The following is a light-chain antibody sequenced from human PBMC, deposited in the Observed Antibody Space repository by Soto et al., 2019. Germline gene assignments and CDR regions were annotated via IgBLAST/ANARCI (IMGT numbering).Light chain of an antibody. J-gene: IGKJ1*01. CDR2: GAS. Sequence: EIVLTQSPGTLSLSPGERATLSCRASQSVSSSYLAWYQQKPGQAPRLLIYGASSRATGIPDRFSGSGSGTDFTITISRLEPEDFPVYYCQQYGSSRTFGQGTKVEIK. CDR1: QSVSSSY. V-gene: IGKV3-20*01. CDR3: QQYGSSRT.